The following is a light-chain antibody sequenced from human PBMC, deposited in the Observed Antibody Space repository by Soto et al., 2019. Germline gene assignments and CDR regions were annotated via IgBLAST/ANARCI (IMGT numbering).Light chain of an antibody. Sequence: QSPLAEPASVSWSPGQSITISCTGTSSDVGAYNYVSWFQQHPGKAPKLLIYEVSNRPSGVSYRFSGSKSGSTASLTISGLQAEDEADYYCSSYTRSRTYVFGTGTKVTVL. CDR1: SSDVGAYNY. V-gene: IGLV2-14*01. J-gene: IGLJ1*01. CDR3: SSYTRSRTYV. CDR2: EVS.